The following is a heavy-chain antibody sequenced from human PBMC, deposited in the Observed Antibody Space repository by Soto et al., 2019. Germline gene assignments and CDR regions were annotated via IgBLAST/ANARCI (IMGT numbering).Heavy chain of an antibody. V-gene: IGHV1-2*04. D-gene: IGHD1-7*01. CDR1: GYTLTGNY. Sequence: ASVKVSCKASGYTLTGNYMHWVRQAPGQGLEWMGWINPNSGGTNYAQKFQGWVTMTRDTSISTAYMELSRLRSDDTAVYYCARDNAGTTEDGMDVWGQGTTVTSP. J-gene: IGHJ6*02. CDR3: ARDNAGTTEDGMDV. CDR2: INPNSGGT.